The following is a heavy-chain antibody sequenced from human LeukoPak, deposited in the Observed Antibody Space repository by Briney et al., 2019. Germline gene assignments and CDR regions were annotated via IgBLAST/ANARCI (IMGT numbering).Heavy chain of an antibody. D-gene: IGHD3-10*01. CDR1: GFTFSSYE. J-gene: IGHJ4*02. V-gene: IGHV3-48*03. Sequence: SGGSLRLSCAASGFTFSSYEMNWVRQAPGKGLEWVSYISSSGSTIYYADSVKGQFTISRDNAKNSLYLQMNSLRAEDTAVYYCASPVRGTANPFDYWGQGTLVTVSS. CDR3: ASPVRGTANPFDY. CDR2: ISSSGSTI.